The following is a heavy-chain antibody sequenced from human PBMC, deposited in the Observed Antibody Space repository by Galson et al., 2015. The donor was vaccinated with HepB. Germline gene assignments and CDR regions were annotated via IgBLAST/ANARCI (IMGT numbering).Heavy chain of an antibody. CDR3: ARTGSSATILRNSWFDP. D-gene: IGHD2-2*01. CDR1: GFTFISYS. V-gene: IGHV3-21*01. CDR2: ITSGSDYI. J-gene: IGHJ5*02. Sequence: SLRLSCAASGFTFISYSMNWVRQAPGKGLEWVPSITSGSDYIYYADSVKGRFTISRDNAKNSLFLQMNSLRVEDAAVYYCARTGSSATILRNSWFDPWGQGILATVSS.